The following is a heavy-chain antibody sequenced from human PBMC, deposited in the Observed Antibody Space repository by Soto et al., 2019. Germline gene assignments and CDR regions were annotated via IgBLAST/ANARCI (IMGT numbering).Heavy chain of an antibody. D-gene: IGHD5-12*01. CDR1: GFSVSSTY. Sequence: PGGSLRLSCAVSGFSVSSTYMTWVRQAPGKGLERVSILYSGSSKHYADSVKGRFIISRDNSKNTLYLQMNSLRAEDTAVYYFAKINSGYDSPIYPYYYYGMDVWGQGTTVTVSS. CDR3: AKINSGYDSPIYPYYYYGMDV. V-gene: IGHV3-66*01. J-gene: IGHJ6*02. CDR2: LYSGSSK.